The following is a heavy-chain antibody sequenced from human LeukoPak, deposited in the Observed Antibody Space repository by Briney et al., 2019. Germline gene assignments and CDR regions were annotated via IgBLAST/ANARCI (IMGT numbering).Heavy chain of an antibody. Sequence: GGSLRLSCAASGFIFYDAWMSWVRQAPGKGVEGVGRIKSKTDGGTIDYGATVKGKFTRERDERKKKGYLQMNSLKTEDTAVYYCSPYDSSGYYYFASWGQGTLVTVSS. CDR3: SPYDSSGYYYFAS. CDR2: IKSKTDGGTI. D-gene: IGHD3-22*01. CDR1: GFIFYDAW. V-gene: IGHV3-15*01. J-gene: IGHJ4*02.